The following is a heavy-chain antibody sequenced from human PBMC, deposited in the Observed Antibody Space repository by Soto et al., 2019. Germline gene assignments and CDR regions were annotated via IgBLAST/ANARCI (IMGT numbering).Heavy chain of an antibody. V-gene: IGHV4-34*01. J-gene: IGHJ5*02. D-gene: IGHD6-13*01. CDR3: ARGGSSWGGEVNWFDP. CDR2: IYHSGST. Sequence: PSETLSLTCAVYGGSFSGYYWSWIRQPPGKGLEWIGEIYHSGSTNYNPSLKSRVTISVDKSKNQFSLKLSSVTAADTAVYYCARGGSSWGGEVNWFDPWGQGTLVTVSS. CDR1: GGSFSGYY.